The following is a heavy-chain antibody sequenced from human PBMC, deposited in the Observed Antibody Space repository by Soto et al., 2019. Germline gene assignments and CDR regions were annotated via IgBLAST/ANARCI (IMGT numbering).Heavy chain of an antibody. J-gene: IGHJ5*02. CDR1: GGSISTGGYY. Sequence: PSETLSLTCTVSGGSISTGGYYWNWIRQHPGKGLEWIGYFYYSGSTYYNPSLKSRVTISVNTSKNQFSLKLSSVTAADTAVYYCVRSVFPWGQGTLVTVSS. CDR2: FYYSGST. V-gene: IGHV4-31*03. CDR3: VRSVFP.